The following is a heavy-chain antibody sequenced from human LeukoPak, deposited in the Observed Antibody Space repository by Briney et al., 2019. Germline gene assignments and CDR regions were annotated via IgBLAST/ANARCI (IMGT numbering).Heavy chain of an antibody. Sequence: SETLSLTCAVYGGSFSGYYWSRIRQPPGKGLEWIGEINHSGSTNYNPSLKSRVTISVDTSKNQFSLKLSSVTAADTAVYYCARATAILGIDYWGQGTLVTVSS. V-gene: IGHV4-34*01. CDR1: GGSFSGYY. CDR3: ARATAILGIDY. CDR2: INHSGST. J-gene: IGHJ4*02. D-gene: IGHD2-2*02.